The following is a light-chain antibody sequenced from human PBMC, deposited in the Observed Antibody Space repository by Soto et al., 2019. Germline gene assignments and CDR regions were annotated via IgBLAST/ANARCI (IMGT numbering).Light chain of an antibody. V-gene: IGLV1-44*01. CDR2: SNN. Sequence: QSVLTQPPSASGAPGQRVTISCSGSSSNVGSNTVSWYQQFPGTAPKLLIHSNNKRPSGVPDRFSGSKSGTSASLAISGLQSEDEADYYCAAWDDSLNASVFGGGTEVTVL. CDR3: AAWDDSLNASV. J-gene: IGLJ1*01. CDR1: SSNVGSNT.